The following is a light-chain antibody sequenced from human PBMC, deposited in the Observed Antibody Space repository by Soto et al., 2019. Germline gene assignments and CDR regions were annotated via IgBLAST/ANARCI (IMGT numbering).Light chain of an antibody. Sequence: EIVLTQSPATLSLSPGERATLSCRASQSISSYLAWYQQKPGQAPRLLIYDASNRATGIPARFSGSGSGTDFTLTISSLEPEDFAIYYCQQRCNWPPVTFGGGTRWIS. J-gene: IGKJ4*01. CDR3: QQRCNWPPVT. CDR1: QSISSY. V-gene: IGKV3-11*01. CDR2: DAS.